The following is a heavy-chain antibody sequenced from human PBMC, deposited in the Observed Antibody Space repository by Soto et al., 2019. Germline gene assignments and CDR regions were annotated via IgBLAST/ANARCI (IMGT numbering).Heavy chain of an antibody. Sequence: QVQLVQSGAGGKKPGASVKVSSKASGYTFTINNINWVGQATGQGLEGMGWMNPNSGNTGYAQKFQGRVTMTRNTSISTAYMELSSLRSEDTAVYYCARRGSGTRGGYYYYMDVWGKGTTVTVSS. CDR3: ARRGSGTRGGYYYYMDV. J-gene: IGHJ6*03. D-gene: IGHD3-10*01. V-gene: IGHV1-8*01. CDR1: GYTFTINN. CDR2: MNPNSGNT.